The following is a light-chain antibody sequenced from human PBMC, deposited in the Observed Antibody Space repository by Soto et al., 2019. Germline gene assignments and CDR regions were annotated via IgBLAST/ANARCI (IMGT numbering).Light chain of an antibody. CDR1: NSNIGSNA. J-gene: IGLJ2*01. Sequence: QSVLTQPPSASGTPGQRVTISCSGSNSNIGSNAVNWYQQLPGTAPKLLIHGNDQRPSGVPDRLSGPKSGTSASLAISGLQSEDEADYYCAAWDDRLNAPVFGGGTKVTVL. CDR3: AAWDDRLNAPV. V-gene: IGLV1-44*01. CDR2: GND.